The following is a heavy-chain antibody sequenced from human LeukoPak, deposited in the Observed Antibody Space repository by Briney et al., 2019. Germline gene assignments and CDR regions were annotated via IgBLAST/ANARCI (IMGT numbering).Heavy chain of an antibody. J-gene: IGHJ4*02. CDR1: GGSISTYY. CDR2: IYYSGST. V-gene: IGHV4-39*01. CDR3: ARVPCSSTSCYKLVDY. D-gene: IGHD2-2*02. Sequence: TPSETLSLTCTVSGGSISTYYWGWIRQPPGKGLEWIGSIYYSGSTYYNPSLKSRVTISVDTSKNQFSLKLSSVTAADTAVYYCARVPCSSTSCYKLVDYWGQGTLVTVSS.